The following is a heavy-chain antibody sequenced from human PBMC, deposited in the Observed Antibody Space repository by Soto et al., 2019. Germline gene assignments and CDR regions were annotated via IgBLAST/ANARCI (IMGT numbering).Heavy chain of an antibody. J-gene: IGHJ4*02. CDR3: ARQEVLRFLEWLSGYSDY. CDR2: IYYSGST. D-gene: IGHD3-3*01. Sequence: SETLSLTCTVSGGSISSSSYYWGWVRQPPGKGLEWIGSIYYSGSTYYNPSLKSRVTISVDTSKNQFSLKLSSVTAADTAVYYCARQEVLRFLEWLSGYSDYWGQGTLVTSPQ. CDR1: GGSISSSSYY. V-gene: IGHV4-39*01.